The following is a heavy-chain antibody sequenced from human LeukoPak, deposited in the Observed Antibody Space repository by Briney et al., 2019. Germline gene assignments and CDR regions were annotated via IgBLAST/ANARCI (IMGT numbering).Heavy chain of an antibody. Sequence: GGSLRLSCAASGFTFSSYAMSWVRQAPGQGLEWVSAISGSGGSTYYADSVKGGFTISRDNSKSTLYLRMNSLRAEDTAVCYCAKFGAAAGDDLAYWGQGTLVTASS. D-gene: IGHD6-13*01. J-gene: IGHJ4*02. CDR2: ISGSGGST. CDR1: GFTFSSYA. CDR3: AKFGAAAGDDLAY. V-gene: IGHV3-23*01.